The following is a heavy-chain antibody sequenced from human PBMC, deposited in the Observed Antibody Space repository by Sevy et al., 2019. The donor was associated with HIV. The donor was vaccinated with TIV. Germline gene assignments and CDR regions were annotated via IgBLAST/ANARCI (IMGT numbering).Heavy chain of an antibody. CDR2: EAGSGGST. D-gene: IGHD2-21*02. J-gene: IGHJ3*02. V-gene: IGHV3-23*01. CDR3: AKDLGDPVAFDI. CDR1: GFTFSIYA. Sequence: GGSLRLSCAASGFTFSIYAMNWVRHAPGKGLEWVSGEAGSGGSTYHADSVKGRFTISRDDSKSTLYLQMNSLRAEDTAVYYCAKDLGDPVAFDIWGQGTMVTVSS.